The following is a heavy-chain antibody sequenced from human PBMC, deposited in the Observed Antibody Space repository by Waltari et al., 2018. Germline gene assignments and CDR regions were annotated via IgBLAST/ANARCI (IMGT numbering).Heavy chain of an antibody. V-gene: IGHV3-7*01. CDR3: AKCSGGSCYFFDY. J-gene: IGHJ4*02. CDR2: IKQDGSEK. Sequence: EVQLVESGGGLVQPGGSLRLSCAASGFTFSRYWLSWARQAPGKGLEWVANIKQDGSEKYYVDSVKGRFTISRDNAKNSLYLQMNSLRAEDTAVYYCAKCSGGSCYFFDYWGQGTLVTVSS. CDR1: GFTFSRYW. D-gene: IGHD2-15*01.